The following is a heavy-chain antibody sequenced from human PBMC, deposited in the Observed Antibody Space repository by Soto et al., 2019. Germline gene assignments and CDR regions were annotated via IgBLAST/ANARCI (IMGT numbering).Heavy chain of an antibody. D-gene: IGHD2-8*01. CDR2: LSGYNGDT. CDR1: GYTFTRYG. V-gene: IGHV1-18*01. CDR3: AKNGQPPYYYYGMDV. Sequence: QGQLVQSGAEVKKPGASVKVSCKASGYTFTRYGISWVRQAPGQGLEWMGWLSGYNGDTKYAQKFQGRVTMTVDTATTTAYMELRSLTSDDRAVYYCAKNGQPPYYYYGMDVWGQGTTVTVSS. J-gene: IGHJ6*01.